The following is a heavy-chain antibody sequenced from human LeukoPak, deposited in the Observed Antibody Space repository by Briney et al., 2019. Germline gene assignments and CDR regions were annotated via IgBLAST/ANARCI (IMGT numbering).Heavy chain of an antibody. Sequence: GGSLRLSCVASGFTFSSYEMNWVRQAPGKGLEWISYISTSGSTKYYADSVKGRFTISRDNAKNSLNLQMNSLRAEDTAVYYCAREGRGADSSASRRWWGGPDQQVYNNYFMDVWGKGTTFTVSS. J-gene: IGHJ6*03. CDR1: GFTFSSYE. D-gene: IGHD3-22*01. V-gene: IGHV3-48*03. CDR3: AREGRGADSSASRRWWGGPDQQVYNNYFMDV. CDR2: ISTSGSTK.